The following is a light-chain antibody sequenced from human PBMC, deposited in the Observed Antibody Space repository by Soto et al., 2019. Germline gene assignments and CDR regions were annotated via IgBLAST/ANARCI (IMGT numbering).Light chain of an antibody. CDR3: QQTDSVPRT. J-gene: IGKJ1*01. CDR1: QSINSN. Sequence: DIQITQAPSSMSASVGDRVTITCRARQSINSNLNWYQQRPGKAPNLLIYAESILQSGVPSRFSGSGSGTDFTLTIISLQAEDFGTYYCQQTDSVPRTFGQGDKGASK. V-gene: IGKV1-39*01. CDR2: AES.